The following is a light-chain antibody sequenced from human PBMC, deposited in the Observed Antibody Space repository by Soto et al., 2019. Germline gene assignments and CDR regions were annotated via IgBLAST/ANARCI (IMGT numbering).Light chain of an antibody. CDR2: DAS. CDR3: HQYAYSPLT. J-gene: IGKJ4*01. CDR1: QSVGKNY. Sequence: EFVLTQSPGTLSLSPGERATLSCRASQSVGKNYLAWYQQKPGQAPRLLVYDASTRATGVPDRFSGSGSGTDFTLTIARLGPEDFAVYYCHQYAYSPLTFGGGTKVDIK. V-gene: IGKV3-20*01.